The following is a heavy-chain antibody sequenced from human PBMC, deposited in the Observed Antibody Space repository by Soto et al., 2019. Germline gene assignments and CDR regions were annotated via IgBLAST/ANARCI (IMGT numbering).Heavy chain of an antibody. Sequence: PSETLSLTCAVYGGSFSGYYWSWIRQPPGKGLEWIGEINHSGSTNYNPSLKSRVTISVDTSASTAYMELRSLRSDDTAVYYCARVHGGRWFDPWGQGTLVTVSS. CDR1: GGSFSGYY. CDR2: INHSGST. CDR3: ARVHGGRWFDP. D-gene: IGHD3-16*01. J-gene: IGHJ5*02. V-gene: IGHV4-34*01.